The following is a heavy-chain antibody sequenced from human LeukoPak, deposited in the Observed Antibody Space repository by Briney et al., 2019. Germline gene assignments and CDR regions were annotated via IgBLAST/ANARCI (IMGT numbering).Heavy chain of an antibody. J-gene: IGHJ4*02. CDR2: IYYSGST. Sequence: SETLSLNCTVSGGSIHNSNYYWGWIRQPPGKGLEWIGSIYYSGSTYYNPSLKSRVTISVDTSKNQFSLKLSSVTAADTAVYYCARFTKSSREGYYFDYWGQGTLVTVSS. V-gene: IGHV4-39*07. CDR3: ARFTKSSREGYYFDY. CDR1: GGSIHNSNYY.